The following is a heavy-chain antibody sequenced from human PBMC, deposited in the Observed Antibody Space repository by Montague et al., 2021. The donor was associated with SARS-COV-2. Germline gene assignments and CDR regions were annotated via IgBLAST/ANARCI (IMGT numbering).Heavy chain of an antibody. Sequence: SETLSLPCAVHGGSFSTYSWNWIRQPPGKGLEWIGEIHPGGSTNYNPSLKSRVTISADTSKNQFSLKLPSVAAADTAVYYCARLGDGVVPSPILGVGTYYSFYYMDVWGKGTTVTVSS. CDR1: GGSFSTYS. V-gene: IGHV4-34*01. D-gene: IGHD3-10*01. CDR2: IHPGGST. J-gene: IGHJ6*03. CDR3: ARLGDGVVPSPILGVGTYYSFYYMDV.